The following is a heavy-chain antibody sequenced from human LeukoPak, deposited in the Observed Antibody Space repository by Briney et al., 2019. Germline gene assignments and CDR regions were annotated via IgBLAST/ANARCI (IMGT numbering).Heavy chain of an antibody. Sequence: PSETLSLTCAVSGGSISSGGYSWSWIRQPPGKGLEWIGYIYHSGSTYYNPSLKSRVTISVDRSKNQFSLKLSSVTAADTAVYYCASVGSGRRGYFQHWGQGTLVTVSS. CDR2: IYHSGST. CDR1: GGSISSGGYS. J-gene: IGHJ1*01. D-gene: IGHD3-10*01. V-gene: IGHV4-30-2*01. CDR3: ASVGSGRRGYFQH.